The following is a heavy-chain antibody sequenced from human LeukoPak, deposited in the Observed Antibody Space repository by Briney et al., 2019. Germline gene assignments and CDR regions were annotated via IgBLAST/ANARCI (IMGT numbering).Heavy chain of an antibody. V-gene: IGHV4-59*01. Sequence: KPSETLSLTCTVSGGSISSYYWSWIRQPPGKGLEWIGYIYYSGSTNYNPSLKSRVTISVDTSKNQFSLKLSSVTAADTAVYYCARVNYDIKRYYLDYWGQGTLVTVSS. CDR1: GGSISSYY. J-gene: IGHJ4*02. CDR2: IYYSGST. D-gene: IGHD3-9*01. CDR3: ARVNYDIKRYYLDY.